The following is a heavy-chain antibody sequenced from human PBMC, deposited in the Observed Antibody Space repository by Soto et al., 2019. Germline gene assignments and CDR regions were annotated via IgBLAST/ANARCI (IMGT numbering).Heavy chain of an antibody. V-gene: IGHV1-18*01. D-gene: IGHD3-3*01. CDR3: ASTMRYDFWSGSDRFDY. CDR1: GYTFTSYG. CDR2: ISAYNGNT. Sequence: RASVKVSCKASGYTFTSYGISWVRQAPGQGLEWMGWISAYNGNTNYAQKLQGRVTMTTDTSTSTAYMELRSLRSDDTAVYYCASTMRYDFWSGSDRFDYWGQGTLVTVSS. J-gene: IGHJ4*02.